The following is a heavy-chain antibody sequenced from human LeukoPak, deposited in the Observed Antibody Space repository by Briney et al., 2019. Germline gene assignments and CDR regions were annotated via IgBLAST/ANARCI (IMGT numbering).Heavy chain of an antibody. J-gene: IGHJ4*02. CDR2: ISYGRDDI. V-gene: IGHV3-21*06. Sequence: GGSLRLSCVASGFTLSSNAMDGVRQAPGKGLEWVAAISYGRDDIHYADSVKGRFTISRDNDKNSVYLQMNSQRAEDTAVYYCAKVGTGDHQFGSGDFDYWGQGTLLTVSA. CDR1: GFTLSSNA. CDR3: AKVGTGDHQFGSGDFDY. D-gene: IGHD3-10*01.